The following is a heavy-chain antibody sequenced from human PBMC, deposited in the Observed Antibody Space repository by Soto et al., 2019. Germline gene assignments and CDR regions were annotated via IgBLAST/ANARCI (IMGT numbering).Heavy chain of an antibody. D-gene: IGHD3-3*01. J-gene: IGHJ6*02. CDR3: AREAIFGVSRGDFYGMDV. CDR2: ISYDGSNK. Sequence: PGGSLRLSCAASGFTFSSYAMHWVRQAPGKGLEWVAVISYDGSNKYYADSVKGRFTISRDNSKNTLYLQMNSLRAEDTAVYYCAREAIFGVSRGDFYGMDVWGQGTTVTVSS. CDR1: GFTFSSYA. V-gene: IGHV3-30-3*01.